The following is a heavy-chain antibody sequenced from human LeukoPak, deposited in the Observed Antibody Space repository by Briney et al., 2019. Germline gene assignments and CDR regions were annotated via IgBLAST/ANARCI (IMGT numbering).Heavy chain of an antibody. Sequence: PSETLSLTCTVSGGSFNSGNYYWNWIRQPAGKGLEWIGRIYSSGSTNYNPSLKSRVTISVDTSKNQFSLKLSSVTAADTAVYYCARSGSYRYAAYFDYWGQGTLVTVSS. D-gene: IGHD3-16*02. J-gene: IGHJ4*02. V-gene: IGHV4-61*02. CDR3: ARSGSYRYAAYFDY. CDR1: GGSFNSGNYY. CDR2: IYSSGST.